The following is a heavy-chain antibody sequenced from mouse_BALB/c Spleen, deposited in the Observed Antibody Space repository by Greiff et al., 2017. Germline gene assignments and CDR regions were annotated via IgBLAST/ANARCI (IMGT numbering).Heavy chain of an antibody. CDR3: AFTKLVYYYAMDY. D-gene: IGHD4-1*01. Sequence: VKLVASGPGLVQPSQSLSITCTVSGFSLTSYGVHWVRQSPGKGLEWLGVIWSGGSTDYNAAFISRLSISKENSKSQVFLKLNSLQTDDTATYYCAFTKLVYYYAMDYWGQGTSVTVSS. J-gene: IGHJ4*01. CDR1: GFSLTSYG. CDR2: IWSGGST. V-gene: IGHV2-4-1*01.